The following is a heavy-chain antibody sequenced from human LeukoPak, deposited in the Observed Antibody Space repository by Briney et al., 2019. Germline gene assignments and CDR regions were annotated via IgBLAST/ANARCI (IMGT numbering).Heavy chain of an antibody. CDR1: GFTFSSYE. Sequence: GGSLRLSCAASGFTFSSYEMNWVRQAPGRGLEWVSYISGSGTITYYTDSVKGRFTISRDNAKNSLYLQMNRLRAEDTAVYYCARDLRCGGDCPGYWGQGTLVTVSS. D-gene: IGHD2-21*02. CDR3: ARDLRCGGDCPGY. V-gene: IGHV3-48*03. CDR2: ISGSGTIT. J-gene: IGHJ4*02.